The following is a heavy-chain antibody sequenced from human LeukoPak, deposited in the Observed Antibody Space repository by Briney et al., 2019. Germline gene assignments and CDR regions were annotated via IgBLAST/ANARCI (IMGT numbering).Heavy chain of an antibody. D-gene: IGHD2-15*01. CDR1: GFTFSSYS. CDR3: ATRPRAYSLRNGYFDY. J-gene: IGHJ4*02. Sequence: GGSLRLSCAASGFTFSSYSMNWVRQAPGKGLEWVSSISSSSSYIYYADSVKGRFTISRDNAKNSLYLQMNSLRAEDTAVYYCATRPRAYSLRNGYFDYWGQGTLVTVSS. V-gene: IGHV3-21*01. CDR2: ISSSSSYI.